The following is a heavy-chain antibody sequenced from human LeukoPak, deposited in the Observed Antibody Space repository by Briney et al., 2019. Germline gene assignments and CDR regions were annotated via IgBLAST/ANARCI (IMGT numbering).Heavy chain of an antibody. CDR2: IFGSGGST. Sequence: PGGSLRLSCAASGFTFSSYAMYWVRQAPGKGLEWVSGIFGSGGSTHYADSVKGRFTISRDNSKNTVYLQMNSLRAEDTAVYYCAKTPTGYSSGRFPGWPVDYWGQGTLVTVSS. CDR1: GFTFSSYA. J-gene: IGHJ4*02. V-gene: IGHV3-23*01. D-gene: IGHD6-19*01. CDR3: AKTPTGYSSGRFPGWPVDY.